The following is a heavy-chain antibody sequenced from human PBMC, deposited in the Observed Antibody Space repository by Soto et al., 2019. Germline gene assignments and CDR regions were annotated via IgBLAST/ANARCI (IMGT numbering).Heavy chain of an antibody. CDR3: AKALGYCSGGSCYSSYYYGMDV. V-gene: IGHV3-23*01. D-gene: IGHD2-15*01. J-gene: IGHJ6*02. CDR2: ISGSGGST. Sequence: ESGGGLVQPGGSLRLSCAASGFTFSSYAMSWVRQAPGKGLEWVSAISGSGGSTYYADSVKGRFTISRDNSKNTLYLQMNSLRAEDTAVYYCAKALGYCSGGSCYSSYYYGMDVWGQGTTVTVSS. CDR1: GFTFSSYA.